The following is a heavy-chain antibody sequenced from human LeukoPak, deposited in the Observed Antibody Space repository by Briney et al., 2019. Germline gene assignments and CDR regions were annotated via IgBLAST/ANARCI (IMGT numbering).Heavy chain of an antibody. Sequence: SETLSLTCTVSGGSISSGSYYWSWIRQPAGKGLEWIGRIYTSGSTNYNPSLKSRVTISVDTSKDQFSLKLSSVTAADTAVYYCARAESRRYYYGMDVWGQGTTVTVSS. CDR2: IYTSGST. V-gene: IGHV4-61*02. CDR1: GGSISSGSYY. CDR3: ARAESRRYYYGMDV. J-gene: IGHJ6*02.